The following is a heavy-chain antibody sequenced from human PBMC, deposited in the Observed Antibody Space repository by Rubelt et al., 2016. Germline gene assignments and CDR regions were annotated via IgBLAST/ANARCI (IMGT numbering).Heavy chain of an antibody. CDR2: VNEDGTDK. CDR3: LGGCWAPDD. V-gene: IGHV3-7*01. D-gene: IGHD3-10*02. Sequence: VQLVESGGGVVQPGRSLRLSCAASGFTFSTAWMTWVRQAPGQGLGWVAHVNEDGTDKFHVDAVKGRFTIYRDNAKNSVPSQMNSLGVEDTAVYDCLGGCWAPDDWGQGTLVTVSS. J-gene: IGHJ4*02. CDR1: GFTFSTAW.